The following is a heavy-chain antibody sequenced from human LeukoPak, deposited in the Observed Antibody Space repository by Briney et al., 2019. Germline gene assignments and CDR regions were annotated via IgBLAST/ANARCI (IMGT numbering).Heavy chain of an antibody. CDR1: GGSISSGGYY. J-gene: IGHJ4*02. V-gene: IGHV4-39*07. CDR2: INHSGST. D-gene: IGHD2-21*02. CDR3: ARDHDFAFDN. Sequence: PSETLSLTCTVSGGSISSGGYYWSWIRQPPGKGLEWIGEINHSGSTNYNPSLKSRVTISVDTSKNQFSLKLSSVTAADTAVYYCARDHDFAFDNWGQGTLVTVSS.